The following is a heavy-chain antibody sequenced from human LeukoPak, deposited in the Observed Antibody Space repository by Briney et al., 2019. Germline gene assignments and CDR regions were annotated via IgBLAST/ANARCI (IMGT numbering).Heavy chain of an antibody. CDR2: IIPILGIA. Sequence: SVKVSRKASGGTFSSYAISWVRQAPGQGLEWMGRIIPILGIANYAQKFQSRVTITADKSTSTAYLELSSLRSEDTAVYYCARAGSPYYYGMDVWGQGTTVTVSS. J-gene: IGHJ6*02. D-gene: IGHD3-10*01. CDR1: GGTFSSYA. CDR3: ARAGSPYYYGMDV. V-gene: IGHV1-69*04.